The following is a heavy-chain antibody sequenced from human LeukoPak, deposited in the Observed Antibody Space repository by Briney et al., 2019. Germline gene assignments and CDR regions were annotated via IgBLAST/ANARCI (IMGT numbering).Heavy chain of an antibody. CDR3: ASQVTLAAAGLAY. CDR1: GFTFSSYS. J-gene: IGHJ4*02. V-gene: IGHV3-48*01. Sequence: TGGSLRLSCAASGFTFSSYSVNWVRQAPGKGLEWVSYISSSSSIIYYPDSVKGRFTISRDNAKNSLYLQMNSLRAEDTAVYYCASQVTLAAAGLAYWGQGTLVTVSS. D-gene: IGHD6-13*01. CDR2: ISSSSSII.